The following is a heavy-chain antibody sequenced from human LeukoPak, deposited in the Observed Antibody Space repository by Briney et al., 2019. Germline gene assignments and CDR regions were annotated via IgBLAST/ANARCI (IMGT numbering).Heavy chain of an antibody. CDR3: ARDRLGRGSGSNDPFDY. V-gene: IGHV6-1*01. D-gene: IGHD3-10*01. Sequence: SQTLSPTCAISGDSVSSNSAASNWIRQCPSRGLEWMGRTYYRSKWYNDYAVSVKSRITINPDTSKNQFSLQLNSVTPEDTAVYYCARDRLGRGSGSNDPFDYWGQGTLVTVSS. J-gene: IGHJ4*02. CDR1: GDSVSSNSAA. CDR2: TYYRSKWYN.